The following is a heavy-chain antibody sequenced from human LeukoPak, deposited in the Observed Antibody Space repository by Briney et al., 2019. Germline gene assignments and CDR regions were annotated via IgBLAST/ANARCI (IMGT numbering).Heavy chain of an antibody. CDR3: ARLPDIVVVPAAAYFDY. Sequence: GESLKISCKGSGYSFTSYWIGWVRQMPGKGLEWMGIIYPGDSDTRYSPSFQGQVTISADKSISTAYLQWSSLKASDTAMYYCARLPDIVVVPAAAYFDYWGQGALVTVSS. V-gene: IGHV5-51*01. CDR2: IYPGDSDT. J-gene: IGHJ4*02. D-gene: IGHD2-2*01. CDR1: GYSFTSYW.